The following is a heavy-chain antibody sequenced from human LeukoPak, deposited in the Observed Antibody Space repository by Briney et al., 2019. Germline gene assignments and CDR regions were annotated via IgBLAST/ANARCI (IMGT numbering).Heavy chain of an antibody. V-gene: IGHV1-2*02. Sequence: ASVKVSCKASGYTFTSYGISWVRQAPGQGLEWMGCINLNSGDTEYAQKFQGRVTLTRDTSITTAYMELSSLRSDDTAVYYCARERSRSYFPGDYWGQGTLVTFSS. CDR3: ARERSRSYFPGDY. CDR2: INLNSGDT. D-gene: IGHD2/OR15-2a*01. CDR1: GYTFTSYG. J-gene: IGHJ4*02.